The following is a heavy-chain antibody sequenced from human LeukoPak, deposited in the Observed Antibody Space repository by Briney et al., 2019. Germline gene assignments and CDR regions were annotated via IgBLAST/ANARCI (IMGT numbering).Heavy chain of an antibody. Sequence: GGSLRLSCAASGFTVSTNYMNWVRQAPGKGLIWVSILYTDGSTYYADSVKGRFTISRDNSKNTLYLQMNSLRAEDTAVYYCARAPYDSGSYHPIDYWGQGTLVTVSS. J-gene: IGHJ4*02. CDR3: ARAPYDSGSYHPIDY. CDR2: LYTDGST. CDR1: GFTVSTNY. V-gene: IGHV3-66*01. D-gene: IGHD3-10*01.